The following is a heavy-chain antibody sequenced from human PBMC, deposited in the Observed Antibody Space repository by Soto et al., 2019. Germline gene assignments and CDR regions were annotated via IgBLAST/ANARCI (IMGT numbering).Heavy chain of an antibody. Sequence: VGSLRLSCAASGFTFSSYAMHWVRQAPGKGLEWVAVISYDGSNKYYADSVKGRFTISRDNSKNTLYLQMNSLRAEDTAVYYCARDYATVVTPSGYWGQGTLVTVSS. D-gene: IGHD4-17*01. CDR1: GFTFSSYA. CDR2: ISYDGSNK. CDR3: ARDYATVVTPSGY. V-gene: IGHV3-30-3*01. J-gene: IGHJ4*02.